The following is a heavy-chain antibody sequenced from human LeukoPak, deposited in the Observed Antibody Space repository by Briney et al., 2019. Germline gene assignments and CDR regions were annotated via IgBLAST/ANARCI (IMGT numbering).Heavy chain of an antibody. CDR2: TRKRTNGYTT. D-gene: IGHD2-2*01. CDR3: ARVAVVVPAAMDY. CDR1: GFTFSDHY. V-gene: IGHV3-72*01. Sequence: GGSLRLSCAASGFTFSDHYTDWVRQAPGKGLEWVGRTRKRTNGYTTEYAASVKGRFSISRDDSKNSLYLQMNSLKTEDTAVYYCARVAVVVPAAMDYWGQGTRVTVSS. J-gene: IGHJ4*02.